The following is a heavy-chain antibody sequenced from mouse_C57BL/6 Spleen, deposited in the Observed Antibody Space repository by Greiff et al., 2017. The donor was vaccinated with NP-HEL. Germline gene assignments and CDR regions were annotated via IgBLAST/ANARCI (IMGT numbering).Heavy chain of an antibody. J-gene: IGHJ4*01. D-gene: IGHD2-5*01. V-gene: IGHV1-52*01. CDR3: ARGSPYYSNYDYYAMDY. CDR2: IDPSDSAT. Sequence: QVQLQQPGAELVRPGSSVKLSCKASGYTFTSYWMHWVKQRPIQGLEWIGNIDPSDSATHYNQKFKDKATLTVDKSSSTAYMQLSSLTSEDTSVYYAARGSPYYSNYDYYAMDYWGQGTSVTVSS. CDR1: GYTFTSYW.